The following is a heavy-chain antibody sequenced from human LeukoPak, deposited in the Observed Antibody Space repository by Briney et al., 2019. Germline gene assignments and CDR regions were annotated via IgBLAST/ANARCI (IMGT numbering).Heavy chain of an antibody. CDR2: INPNSGGT. J-gene: IGHJ4*02. Sequence: ASVKVSCTASRYTFTAYYMHSVRQAPGQGLEWMGWINPNSGGTNYAQKFQGRVTMTRDTSISTAYMELSRLRSDDTAVYYCARDDGVNNRPRGSIDYWGQGTLVTVSS. CDR1: RYTFTAYY. D-gene: IGHD2-8*01. V-gene: IGHV1-2*02. CDR3: ARDDGVNNRPRGSIDY.